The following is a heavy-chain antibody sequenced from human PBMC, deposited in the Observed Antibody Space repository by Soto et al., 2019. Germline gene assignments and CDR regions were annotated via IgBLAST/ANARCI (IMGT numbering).Heavy chain of an antibody. V-gene: IGHV4-39*07. D-gene: IGHD6-19*01. CDR3: ARVRTQSLYSSGWYYFDY. Sequence: SETLSLTCTVSGGSISSSSYYWGWIRQPPGKGLEWIGSIYYSGSTYYNPSLKSRVTISVDTSKNQFSLKLSSVTAADTAVYYCARVRTQSLYSSGWYYFDYWGQGTLVTVSS. CDR1: GGSISSSSYY. CDR2: IYYSGST. J-gene: IGHJ4*02.